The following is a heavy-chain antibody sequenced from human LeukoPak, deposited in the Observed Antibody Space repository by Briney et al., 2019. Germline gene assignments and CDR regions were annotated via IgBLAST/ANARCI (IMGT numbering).Heavy chain of an antibody. Sequence: GGSLRLSCAASGFAFSRYWMTWVRPAPGKGLEWVANIKEDRFEQDYVDSVRGRFTISRDNAQSSLYLQMSSLRAEDTAVYYCARTGSSSSYYSYYYMDVWGKGTTVTVSS. CDR1: GFAFSRYW. D-gene: IGHD6-6*01. CDR2: IKEDRFEQ. CDR3: ARTGSSSSYYSYYYMDV. J-gene: IGHJ6*03. V-gene: IGHV3-7*01.